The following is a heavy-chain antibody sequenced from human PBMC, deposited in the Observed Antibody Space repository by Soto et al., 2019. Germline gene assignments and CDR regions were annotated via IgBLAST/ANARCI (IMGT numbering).Heavy chain of an antibody. D-gene: IGHD3-22*01. Sequence: PSAPLSLTCTVSGGSISSGDYYWSWIRQPPGKGLEWIGYIYYSGSTYYNPSLKSRVTISVDTSKNQFSLKLSSVTAADTAVYYCARESSGHYVDYWGQGTLVTVSS. V-gene: IGHV4-30-4*01. CDR3: ARESSGHYVDY. J-gene: IGHJ4*02. CDR2: IYYSGST. CDR1: GGSISSGDYY.